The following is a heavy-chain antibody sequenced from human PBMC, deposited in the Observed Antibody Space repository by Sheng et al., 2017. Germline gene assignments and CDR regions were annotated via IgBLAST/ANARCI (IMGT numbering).Heavy chain of an antibody. V-gene: IGHV1-2*02. D-gene: IGHD3-9*01. J-gene: IGHJ4*02. Sequence: QVQLVQSGAEVKKPGASVKVSCKASGYTFTGYYMHWVRQAPGQGLEWMGWINPNSGGTNYAQKFQGRVTMTRDTSISTAYMELSRLRSDDTAVYYCAREGHYDILTGSSHFDYWGQGTLVTVSS. CDR2: INPNSGGT. CDR3: AREGHYDILTGSSHFDY. CDR1: GYTFTGYY.